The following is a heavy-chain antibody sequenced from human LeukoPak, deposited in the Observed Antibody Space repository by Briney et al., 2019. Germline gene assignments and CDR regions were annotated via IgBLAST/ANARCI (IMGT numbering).Heavy chain of an antibody. CDR2: INSDGSST. J-gene: IGHJ4*02. Sequence: PGGSLRLSCEASGFTFSSYWMHWARQVPGKGLVWVSRINSDGSSTNYADSVKGRFTISRDDSKNTLYLQMNSLKTEDTAVYYCTTDYAPGYWGQGTLVTVSS. V-gene: IGHV3-74*01. CDR3: TTDYAPGY. CDR1: GFTFSSYW. D-gene: IGHD4-17*01.